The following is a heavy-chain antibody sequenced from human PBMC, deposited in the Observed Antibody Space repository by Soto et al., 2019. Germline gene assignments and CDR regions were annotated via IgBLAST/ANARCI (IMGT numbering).Heavy chain of an antibody. J-gene: IGHJ4*02. CDR3: ARAPGLGVAHIDY. Sequence: WGSLRLSCAASGFTFSTYPMNWVRQAPGKGLEWVSNIRSTSSDTYYADSVKGRFTISRDNARNSLYLQMSSLRDEDTAVYYCARAPGLGVAHIDYWGQGTLVTVSS. V-gene: IGHV3-48*02. CDR1: GFTFSTYP. CDR2: IRSTSSDT. D-gene: IGHD6-19*01.